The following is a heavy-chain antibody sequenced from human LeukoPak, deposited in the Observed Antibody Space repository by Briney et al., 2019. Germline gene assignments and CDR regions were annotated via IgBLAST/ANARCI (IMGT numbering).Heavy chain of an antibody. CDR2: ISYDGSKK. J-gene: IGHJ4*02. Sequence: GGSLRLSCAASGFTFSSYAIHWVRQAPGKGLEWVAVISYDGSKKYYADSVKGRFTISRDNSKNTLYLQMNSLRAEDTAVYYCARERDPVLSYFDYWGQGTLVTVSS. CDR3: ARERDPVLSYFDY. CDR1: GFTFSSYA. V-gene: IGHV3-30-3*01.